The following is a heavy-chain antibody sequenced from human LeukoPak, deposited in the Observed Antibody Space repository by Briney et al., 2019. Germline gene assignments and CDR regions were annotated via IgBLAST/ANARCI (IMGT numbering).Heavy chain of an antibody. V-gene: IGHV3-74*01. D-gene: IGHD3-10*01. CDR2: IHPDGSSI. Sequence: GGSLRLSCAASGFTFDDYAMHWVRQAPGKGLVWVSRIHPDGSSISYADSVKGRFTISRDNAKNTLSLQMNSLRAEDTGVYFCLRSTSGSYGHFDFWGQGTLVTVSS. J-gene: IGHJ4*02. CDR1: GFTFDDYA. CDR3: LRSTSGSYGHFDF.